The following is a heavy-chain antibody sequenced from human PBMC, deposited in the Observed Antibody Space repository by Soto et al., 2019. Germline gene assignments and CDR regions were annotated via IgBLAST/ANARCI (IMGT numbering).Heavy chain of an antibody. D-gene: IGHD3-10*01. CDR2: IAWNSDII. CDR3: AKDDYGSAIYGMDV. V-gene: IGHV3-9*01. CDR1: GFRFEDYA. J-gene: IGHJ6*02. Sequence: EVQLVESGGGLVQPGRSLRLSCAASGFRFEDYAMHWVRQAPGKGLEWVSGIAWNSDIIGYADSVKGRFTISRDNGKNSLYLQMNSLRPEDTALYYCAKDDYGSAIYGMDVWGQGTRVTVSS.